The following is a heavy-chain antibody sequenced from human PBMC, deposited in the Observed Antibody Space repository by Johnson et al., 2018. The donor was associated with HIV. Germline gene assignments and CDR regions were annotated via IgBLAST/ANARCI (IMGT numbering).Heavy chain of an antibody. D-gene: IGHD4-23*01. CDR2: ISNERGDE. CDR1: GFTFSSYV. Sequence: QMLLVESGGGVVQPGRSLRLSCAASGFTFSSYVMHWVRQAPGNGLEWVTVISNERGDEYYADSVRGRFTISRDNLKSTLYLQMNSLRPEDTAVYYCARAISPRYGGNSQEAFDIWGQGTMVTVSS. J-gene: IGHJ3*02. V-gene: IGHV3-30*03. CDR3: ARAISPRYGGNSQEAFDI.